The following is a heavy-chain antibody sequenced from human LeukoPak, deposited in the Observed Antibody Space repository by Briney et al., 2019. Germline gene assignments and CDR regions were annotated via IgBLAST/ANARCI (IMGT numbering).Heavy chain of an antibody. CDR3: ARLGRYCSGGSCSYSI. Sequence: ASVKVSCKASGYTFTSYDINWVRQATGQGLEWMGWMNPNSGNTGYAQKFQGRVTMTRNTSISTAYMELSSLRSEDTAVYYCARLGRYCSGGSCSYSIWGQGTMVTVSS. CDR1: GYTFTSYD. V-gene: IGHV1-8*01. D-gene: IGHD2-15*01. CDR2: MNPNSGNT. J-gene: IGHJ3*02.